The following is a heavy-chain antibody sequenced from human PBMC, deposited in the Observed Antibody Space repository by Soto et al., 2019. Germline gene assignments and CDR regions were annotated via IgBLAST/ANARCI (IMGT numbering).Heavy chain of an antibody. J-gene: IGHJ5*02. CDR1: GFTFGDYA. CDR3: TRAPGLLRYSGSHRNWFDP. D-gene: IGHD1-26*01. V-gene: IGHV3-49*03. CDR2: IRSKAYGGTT. Sequence: GGSLRLSCTASGFTFGDYAMSWFRQAPGKGLEWVGFIRSKAYGGTTEYAASVKGRFTISRDDSKSIAYLQMNSLKTEDTAVYYCTRAPGLLRYSGSHRNWFDPWGQGTLVTVS.